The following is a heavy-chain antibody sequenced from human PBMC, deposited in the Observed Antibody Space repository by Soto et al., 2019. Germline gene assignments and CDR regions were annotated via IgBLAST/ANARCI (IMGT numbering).Heavy chain of an antibody. Sequence: QVQLQQWGAGLLKPSETLSLTCAVYGGSFSGYYWSWIRQPPGKGLEWIGEINHSGNTNHNPSLKSRVTISVDTSKNQFSLKLSSVTAADTAVYYCPRGIDNGGYFDYWGQGTLVSVSS. D-gene: IGHD4-17*01. J-gene: IGHJ4*02. CDR2: INHSGNT. CDR1: GGSFSGYY. CDR3: PRGIDNGGYFDY. V-gene: IGHV4-34*01.